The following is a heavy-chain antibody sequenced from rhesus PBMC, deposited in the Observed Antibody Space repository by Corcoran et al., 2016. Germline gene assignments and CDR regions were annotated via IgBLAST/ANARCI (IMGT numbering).Heavy chain of an antibody. D-gene: IGHD6-25*01. Sequence: QLQLQESGPGLVKPSETLSLTCAVSGYSISSGYGWSWIRQPPGKGLEWIGYISYSGSTSYNPSLKSRVTISRDTSKIQFSLKLSSVTAADTAVYYCARALYSGSWGTYYFDYWGQGVLVTVSS. CDR1: GYSISSGYG. CDR3: ARALYSGSWGTYYFDY. CDR2: ISYSGST. J-gene: IGHJ4*01. V-gene: IGHV4-122*02.